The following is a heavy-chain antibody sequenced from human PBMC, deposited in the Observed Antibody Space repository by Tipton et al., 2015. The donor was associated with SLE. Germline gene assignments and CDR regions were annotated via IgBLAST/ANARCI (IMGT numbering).Heavy chain of an antibody. CDR3: ARGDDSSGYYIDY. CDR1: GGSFSSYY. Sequence: TLSLTCAVSGGSFSSYYWIWIRQSPGKGLEWIGEIHHSGSTTYNPSLKSRVTILVDTSKNQFSLKLSSVTAADTAVYYCARGDDSSGYYIDYWGQGTLVTVSS. J-gene: IGHJ4*02. V-gene: IGHV4-34*01. CDR2: IHHSGST. D-gene: IGHD3-22*01.